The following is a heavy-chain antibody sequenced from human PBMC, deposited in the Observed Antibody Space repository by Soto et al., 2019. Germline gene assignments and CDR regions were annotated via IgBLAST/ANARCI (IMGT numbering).Heavy chain of an antibody. Sequence: QVQLVQSGDEVRKPGSSVKVSCKASGYIFVNYGIAWVRQAPGQGLEWMGWISPYSGNTHYASKVQGRLTMTTDTSKRPAYMAMGSMTSDDTAVYYCAMVDNYVTPTPQDVWGQGTTVTVSS. CDR1: GYIFVNYG. J-gene: IGHJ6*02. V-gene: IGHV1-18*01. D-gene: IGHD3-16*01. CDR2: ISPYSGNT. CDR3: AMVDNYVTPTPQDV.